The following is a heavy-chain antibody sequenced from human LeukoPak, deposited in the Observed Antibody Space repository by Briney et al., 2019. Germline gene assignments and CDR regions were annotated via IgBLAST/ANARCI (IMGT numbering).Heavy chain of an antibody. CDR1: GFTFSSYA. Sequence: GGSLRLSCAASGFTFSSYAMSWVRQAPGKGLEWVSAISGSGGSTYYADSVKGRFTISRDNSKNTLYLQMNSLRAEDTAVYYCARDPITFGGVIVIRLGYFQHWGQGTLVTVSS. CDR2: ISGSGGST. CDR3: ARDPITFGGVIVIRLGYFQH. J-gene: IGHJ1*01. V-gene: IGHV3-23*01. D-gene: IGHD3-16*02.